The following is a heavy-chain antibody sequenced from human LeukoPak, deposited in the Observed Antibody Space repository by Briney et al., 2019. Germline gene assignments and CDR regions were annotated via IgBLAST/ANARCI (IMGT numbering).Heavy chain of an antibody. V-gene: IGHV3-23*01. CDR3: AKGAMRQQLSD. CDR1: GFTFSSYA. Sequence: GGSLRLSCAASGFTFSSYAMSWVRQAPGKGLEWVLSSGTAGGTYYADSVKGRFTISRDTSENTLYLQMNSLRTEDTALYYCAKGAMRQQLSDWGQGTLVTVSS. D-gene: IGHD6-13*01. CDR2: SGTAGGT. J-gene: IGHJ4*02.